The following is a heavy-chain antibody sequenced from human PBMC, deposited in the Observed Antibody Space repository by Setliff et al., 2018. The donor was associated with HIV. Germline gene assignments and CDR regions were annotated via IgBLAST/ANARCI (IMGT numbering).Heavy chain of an antibody. D-gene: IGHD4-4*01. Sequence: SETLSLTCTVSGVSISNYYWNWIRQPPGKGLEWIGYIFTSGDTNYNPSLRSRVTISVDTSKNQFSLKLNSVTAADTAVYYCARFSNTLNWFDPWGQGTLVTVSS. CDR2: IFTSGDT. CDR3: ARFSNTLNWFDP. CDR1: GVSISNYY. J-gene: IGHJ5*02. V-gene: IGHV4-4*09.